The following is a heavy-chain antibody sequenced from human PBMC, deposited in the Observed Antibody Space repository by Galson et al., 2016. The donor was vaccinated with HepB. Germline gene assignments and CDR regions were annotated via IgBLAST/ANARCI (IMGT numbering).Heavy chain of an antibody. CDR2: IFYSGRT. V-gene: IGHV4-61*01. CDR3: ARGFGARIQALDS. Sequence: ETLSLTCTVSGGPISSGSHYWIWVRQPPGKRLEWIGYIFYSGRTNFNPPLRSRVTMSVDTSKSQFSLSLYSVTGADTAVYYCARGFGARIQALDSWGQGTLVTGSS. J-gene: IGHJ4*02. CDR1: GGPISSGSHY. D-gene: IGHD3-10*01.